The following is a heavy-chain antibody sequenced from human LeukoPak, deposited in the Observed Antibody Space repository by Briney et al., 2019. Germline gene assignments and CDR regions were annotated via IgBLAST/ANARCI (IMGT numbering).Heavy chain of an antibody. J-gene: IGHJ6*03. CDR2: INHSGST. D-gene: IGHD2-2*01. CDR1: GGSFSGYY. Sequence: SETLSLTCAVYGGSFSGYYWSSIRQPRGKGMEWIGEINHSGSTNYNPSLKSRVTISVDTSKNQFSLKPSSVTAADTAVYYCARGRRYCSSTSCYHPYYYMDVWGKGTTVTVSS. V-gene: IGHV4-34*01. CDR3: ARGRRYCSSTSCYHPYYYMDV.